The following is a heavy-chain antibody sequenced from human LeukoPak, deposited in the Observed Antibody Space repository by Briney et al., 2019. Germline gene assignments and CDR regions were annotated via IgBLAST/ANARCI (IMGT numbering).Heavy chain of an antibody. Sequence: PSETLSLTCTVSGGSISSGGYYWSWIRQPPGKGLEWIGYIYHSGSTYYNPSLKSRVTISVDRSKNQFSLKLSSVTAADTAVYYCARGFIHIAAAAQFDYWGQGTLVTVSS. CDR3: ARGFIHIAAAAQFDY. CDR2: IYHSGST. J-gene: IGHJ4*02. CDR1: GGSISSGGYY. V-gene: IGHV4-30-2*01. D-gene: IGHD6-13*01.